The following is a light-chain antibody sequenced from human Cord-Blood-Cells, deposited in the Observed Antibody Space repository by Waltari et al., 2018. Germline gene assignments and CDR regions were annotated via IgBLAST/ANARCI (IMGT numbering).Light chain of an antibody. CDR3: CSYAGSYTFVV. V-gene: IGLV2-11*01. CDR1: SSDVGGYTY. Sequence: QSALTQPRSVSGSPGQSVTISCTRTSSDVGGYTYVSWYQQHPGKAPKLMIYDVSKRPSGVPDRFSGSKSGNTASLTISGLQAEDEADYYCCSYAGSYTFVVFGGGTKLTVL. J-gene: IGLJ2*01. CDR2: DVS.